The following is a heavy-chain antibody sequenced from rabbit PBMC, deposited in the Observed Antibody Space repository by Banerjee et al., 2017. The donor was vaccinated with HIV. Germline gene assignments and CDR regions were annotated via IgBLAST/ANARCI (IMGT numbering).Heavy chain of an antibody. V-gene: IGHV1S40*01. CDR3: ARFFYSSGYFDL. D-gene: IGHD1-1*01. Sequence: QSLEESGGDLVKPGASLTLTCTASGFSFSSGYDMCWVRQAPGKGLEWIGCIYAGSSGGTYYASWAKGRFTISKTSSTTVTLQMTSLTAADTATYFCARFFYSSGYFDLWGPGTLVTVS. J-gene: IGHJ4*01. CDR2: IYAGSSGGT. CDR1: GFSFSSGYD.